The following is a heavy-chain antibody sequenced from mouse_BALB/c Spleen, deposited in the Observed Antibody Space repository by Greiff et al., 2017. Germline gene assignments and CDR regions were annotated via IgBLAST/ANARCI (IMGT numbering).Heavy chain of an antibody. CDR2: ISSGGGST. Sequence: DVHLVESGGGLVKPGGSLKLSCAASGFAFSSYDMSWVRQTPEKRLEWVAYISSGGGSTYYPDTVKGRFTISRDNAKNTLYLQMSSLKSEDTAMYYCANYYGSTAWFAYWGQGTLVTVSA. CDR3: ANYYGSTAWFAY. J-gene: IGHJ3*01. CDR1: GFAFSSYD. D-gene: IGHD1-1*01. V-gene: IGHV5-12-1*01.